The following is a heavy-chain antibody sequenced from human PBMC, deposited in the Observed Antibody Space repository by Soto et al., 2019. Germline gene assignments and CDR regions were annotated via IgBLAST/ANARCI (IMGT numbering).Heavy chain of an antibody. J-gene: IGHJ4*02. CDR1: GYTLTELS. V-gene: IGHV1-24*01. Sequence: ASVKGSCKVSGYTLTELSMHWVRQAPGKGLEWMGGFDPEDGETIYAQKFQGRVTMTEDTSTDTAYMELSSLRSEDTAVYYCARKAIRRITIFGVVINEPYYFGYRGQVPLVTVSS. CDR2: FDPEDGET. D-gene: IGHD3-3*01. CDR3: ARKAIRRITIFGVVINEPYYFGY.